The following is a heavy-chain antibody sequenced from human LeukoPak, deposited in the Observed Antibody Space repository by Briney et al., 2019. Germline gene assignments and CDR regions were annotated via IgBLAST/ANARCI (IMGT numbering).Heavy chain of an antibody. CDR2: ISGSGDSV. D-gene: IGHD3-10*01. CDR1: GFTFSSYG. Sequence: GGSLRLSCAASGFTFSSYGMHWVRQAPGRGLEWVSGISGSGDSVDYADSVKGRVTISRDNSKNTLYLQMNSLRAEDTAVYYCAKVMGSGSFSAYYYYGMDVWGQGSTVTVSS. J-gene: IGHJ6*02. CDR3: AKVMGSGSFSAYYYYGMDV. V-gene: IGHV3-23*01.